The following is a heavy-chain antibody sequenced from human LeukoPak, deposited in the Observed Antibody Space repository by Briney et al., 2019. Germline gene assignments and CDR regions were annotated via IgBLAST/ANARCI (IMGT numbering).Heavy chain of an antibody. CDR1: GFTFSSYG. Sequence: GGSLRLSCAACGFTFSSYGMHWVRQAPGKGLEWVAVISYDGSNKYYADSVKGRFTISRDNSKNTLYLQMNSLRAEDTAVYYCAKVRTPKRIAVADDYWGQGTLVTVSS. CDR3: AKVRTPKRIAVADDY. CDR2: ISYDGSNK. V-gene: IGHV3-30*18. J-gene: IGHJ4*02. D-gene: IGHD6-19*01.